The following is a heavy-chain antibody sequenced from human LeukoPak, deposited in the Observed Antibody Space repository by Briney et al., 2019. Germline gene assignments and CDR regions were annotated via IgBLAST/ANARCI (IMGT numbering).Heavy chain of an antibody. CDR3: ARQLTYGDYVRHWSTFDY. J-gene: IGHJ4*02. Sequence: SETLSLTCAVSGYSISTGYYWDWIRQPPGKGLEWIGTSYHGGSTYYNPSLKSRVTISVDTSKNQFSLKLSSVTAADTAVYYCARQLTYGDYVRHWSTFDYWGQGTLVTVSS. D-gene: IGHD4-17*01. CDR2: SYHGGST. V-gene: IGHV4-38-2*01. CDR1: GYSISTGYY.